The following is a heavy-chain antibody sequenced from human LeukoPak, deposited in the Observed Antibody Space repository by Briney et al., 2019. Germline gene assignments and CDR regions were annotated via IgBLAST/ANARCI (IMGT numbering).Heavy chain of an antibody. CDR3: AKTRKPPGYCSGGSCYRYYFDY. Sequence: PGGSLRLSCAASGFTFSNDVMRWVRQAPGKGLEWVSAISGNGVKTYYADSVKGRFTISRDNSKNTLYLQMNSLRAEDTAVYYCAKTRKPPGYCSGGSCYRYYFDYWGQGTLVTVSS. J-gene: IGHJ4*02. D-gene: IGHD2-15*01. V-gene: IGHV3-23*01. CDR2: ISGNGVKT. CDR1: GFTFSNDV.